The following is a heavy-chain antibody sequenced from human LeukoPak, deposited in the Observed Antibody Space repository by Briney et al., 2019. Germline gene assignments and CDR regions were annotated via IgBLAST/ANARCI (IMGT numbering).Heavy chain of an antibody. V-gene: IGHV3-21*01. CDR2: ISGSSSYI. CDR1: GFTFSSYS. D-gene: IGHD6-19*01. Sequence: GGSLRLSCAASGFTFSSYSMNWVRQAPGKGLEWVSSISGSSSYIYYADSVKGRFTISRDNAKNSLYLQMNSLRAEDTAVYYCASGPIIAVAGTGYWGQGTLVTVSS. J-gene: IGHJ4*02. CDR3: ASGPIIAVAGTGY.